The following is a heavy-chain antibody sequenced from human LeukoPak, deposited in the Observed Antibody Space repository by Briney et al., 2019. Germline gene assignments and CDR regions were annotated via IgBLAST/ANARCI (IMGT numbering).Heavy chain of an antibody. D-gene: IGHD6-13*01. V-gene: IGHV3-33*01. CDR1: GFTFSSYG. CDR3: ARDRAAGAFDY. CDR2: IWYDGSNK. Sequence: GGSLRLSCAASGFTFSSYGMHWVRQAPGKGLEWVAVIWYDGSNKYYADSVKGRFTISRDNSKNTLYLQMNSLRAEDTAVYYCARDRAAGAFDYWAREPWSPSPQ. J-gene: IGHJ4*02.